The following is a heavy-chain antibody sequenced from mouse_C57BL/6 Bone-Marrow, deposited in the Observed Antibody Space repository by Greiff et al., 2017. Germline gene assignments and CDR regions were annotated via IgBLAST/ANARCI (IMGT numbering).Heavy chain of an antibody. J-gene: IGHJ2*01. CDR2: ISSGSSYT. CDR3: ARQGITTVVAPYYFDY. D-gene: IGHD1-1*01. Sequence: EVKVEESGGDLVKPGGSLKLSCAASGFTFSSYGMSWVRQTPDKRLEWVATISSGSSYTYYPDSVKGRFTFSRDNAKNTQYMQMSSLKSEDTAMYYCARQGITTVVAPYYFDYWGQGTTLTVSS. V-gene: IGHV5-6*02. CDR1: GFTFSSYG.